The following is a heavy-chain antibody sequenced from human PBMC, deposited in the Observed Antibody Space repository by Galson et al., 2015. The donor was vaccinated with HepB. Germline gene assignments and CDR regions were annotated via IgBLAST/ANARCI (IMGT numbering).Heavy chain of an antibody. J-gene: IGHJ4*02. V-gene: IGHV3-53*01. D-gene: IGHD6-19*01. CDR1: GFTVSSNY. CDR3: ARASGYSSGFDY. CDR2: IYSGGST. Sequence: SLRLSCAASGFTVSSNYMSWVRQAPGKGLEWVSVIYSGGSTYYADSVKGRFTISRDNSKNTLYLQMNSLRAEDTAVYYCARASGYSSGFDYWGQGTLVTASS.